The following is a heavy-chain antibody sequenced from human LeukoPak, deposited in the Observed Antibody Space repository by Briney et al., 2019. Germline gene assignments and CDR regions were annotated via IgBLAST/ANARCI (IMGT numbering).Heavy chain of an antibody. D-gene: IGHD3-9*01. CDR1: GGSISSYY. Sequence: SETLSLTCTVSGGSISSYYWSWIRQPPGKGLEWIGYIYYSGSTNYNPSLKSRLTISVDTSKNQFSLKLSSVTAADTAVYYCARVRYDILTGYSYFDYWGQGTLVTVSS. CDR2: IYYSGST. J-gene: IGHJ4*02. V-gene: IGHV4-59*01. CDR3: ARVRYDILTGYSYFDY.